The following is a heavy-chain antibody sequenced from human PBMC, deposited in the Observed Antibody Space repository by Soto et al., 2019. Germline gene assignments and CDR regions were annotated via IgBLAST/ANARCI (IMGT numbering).Heavy chain of an antibody. Sequence: QVQLQESGPGLVKPSETLSLTCTVSGGSISSWYWSWIRQPPGKGLEWIGYIYYKGGTNYNPSLKSRVTISVDTPRDQSSLKLRAVTAADTAVYYWARRYGGAFDIWGQGTGVTVSS. CDR2: IYYKGGT. CDR1: GGSISSWY. CDR3: ARRYGGAFDI. D-gene: IGHD3-10*01. J-gene: IGHJ3*02. V-gene: IGHV4-59*08.